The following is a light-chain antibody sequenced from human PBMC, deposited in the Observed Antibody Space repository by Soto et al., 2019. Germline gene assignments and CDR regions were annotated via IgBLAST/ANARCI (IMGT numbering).Light chain of an antibody. V-gene: IGKV3-11*01. CDR1: PSVTNF. Sequence: EIVLTQSPATLSLSPGERATLSCRASPSVTNFLAWYQQKPGQAPRLIIYGAFNRATGIPARFSGSGSGTDFTLTISSLEPEDSAVYYCQQRNVWPPVTFGQGTRLESK. CDR2: GAF. CDR3: QQRNVWPPVT. J-gene: IGKJ5*01.